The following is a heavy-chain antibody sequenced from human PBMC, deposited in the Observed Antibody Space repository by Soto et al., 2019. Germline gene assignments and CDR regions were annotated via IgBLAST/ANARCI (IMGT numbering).Heavy chain of an antibody. J-gene: IGHJ4*02. CDR2: MYTDASSA. CDR1: GLTFSSYW. D-gene: IGHD5-12*01. CDR3: VRGNSGYGNFDY. Sequence: PGGSLGVSCTSSGLTFSSYWMHWVRQAPGKGLVWVSRMYTDASSATYADSVKGRFTISRDNAKNTLFLQIDSLRTEDTAVYYCVRGNSGYGNFDYWGEGTLVPVSS. V-gene: IGHV3-74*01.